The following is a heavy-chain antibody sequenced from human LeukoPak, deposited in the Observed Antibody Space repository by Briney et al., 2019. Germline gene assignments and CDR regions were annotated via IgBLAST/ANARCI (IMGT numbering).Heavy chain of an antibody. CDR2: MNPNSGNT. CDR1: GYTFTSYD. CDR3: TTVDRGGSYVDY. D-gene: IGHD3-16*01. V-gene: IGHV1-8*01. Sequence: GASVKVSCKASGYTFTSYDINWVRQATGQGLEWMGWMNPNSGNTGYAQKFQGRVTMTRNTSISTAYMELSSLRSEDTAVYYCTTVDRGGSYVDYWGQGTLVTVSS. J-gene: IGHJ4*02.